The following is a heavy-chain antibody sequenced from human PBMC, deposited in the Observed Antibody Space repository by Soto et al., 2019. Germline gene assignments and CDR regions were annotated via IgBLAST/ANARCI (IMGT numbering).Heavy chain of an antibody. CDR1: GFTFSNYA. V-gene: IGHV3-23*01. CDR2: ISGSGGNT. J-gene: IGHJ4*02. CDR3: SRSLDS. Sequence: GGSLRLSCAASGFTFSNYAMSWVRQAPGKGLEWVSGISGSGGNTYYADSVKGRFTISRDNSKNTLYLQMSSLTAEDSALYYCSRSLDSWGQGIWVTVSS.